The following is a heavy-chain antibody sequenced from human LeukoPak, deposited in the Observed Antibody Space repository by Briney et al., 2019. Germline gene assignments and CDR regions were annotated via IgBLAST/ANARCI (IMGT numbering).Heavy chain of an antibody. D-gene: IGHD2-2*01. Sequence: PGGSLRLSCAASGFTFSSYWMSWVRQAPGKGLEWVANIKQDGSEKYYVDSAKGRFTISRDNAKNSLYLQMNSLRAEDTAVYYCARGAATPVFDYWGQGTLVTVSS. V-gene: IGHV3-7*01. CDR1: GFTFSSYW. CDR2: IKQDGSEK. J-gene: IGHJ4*02. CDR3: ARGAATPVFDY.